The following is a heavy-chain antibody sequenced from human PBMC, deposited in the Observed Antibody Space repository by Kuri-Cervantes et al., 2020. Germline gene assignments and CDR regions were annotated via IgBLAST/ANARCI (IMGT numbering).Heavy chain of an antibody. D-gene: IGHD6-19*01. CDR2: ISYDGSNK. J-gene: IGHJ4*02. CDR1: GFTFSSYA. CDR3: AKDMRYSSGWIDY. Sequence: GGSLRLSCAASGFTFSSYAMHWVRQAPGKGLEWVAVISYDGSNKYYADSVKGRFTISRDNAKNSLYLQMNSLRAEDTALYYCAKDMRYSSGWIDYWGQGTLVTVSS. V-gene: IGHV3-30-3*01.